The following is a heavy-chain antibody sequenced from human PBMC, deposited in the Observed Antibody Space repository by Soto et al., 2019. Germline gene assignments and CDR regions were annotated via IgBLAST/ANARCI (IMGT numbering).Heavy chain of an antibody. CDR1: GGSISSYY. V-gene: IGHV4-59*08. CDR3: ARVVPAALIYYYYYMDV. D-gene: IGHD2-2*01. J-gene: IGHJ6*03. CDR2: IYYSGST. Sequence: SETLYLTCTVSGGSISSYYWSWIRQPPGKGLEWIGYIYYSGSTNYNPSLKSRVTISVDTSKNQFSLKLSSVTAADTAVYYCARVVPAALIYYYYYMDVWGKGTTVTVSS.